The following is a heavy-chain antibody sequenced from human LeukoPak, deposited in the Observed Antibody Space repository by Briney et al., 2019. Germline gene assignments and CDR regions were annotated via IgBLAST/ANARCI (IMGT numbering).Heavy chain of an antibody. CDR2: MYYSGST. V-gene: IGHV4-59*08. CDR1: GGSISRDY. Sequence: SETLSLTCSVSGGSISRDYWSWIRQPPGKGLEWIGYMYYSGSTNFNPSLKTRVTISVDTSKNHFSLKMSSVTAADTAVYFCARPGIAATGAFDCWGQGTLVTVSS. CDR3: ARPGIAATGAFDC. D-gene: IGHD6-13*01. J-gene: IGHJ4*02.